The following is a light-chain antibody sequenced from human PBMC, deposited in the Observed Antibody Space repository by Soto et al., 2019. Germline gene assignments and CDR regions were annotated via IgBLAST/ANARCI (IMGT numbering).Light chain of an antibody. CDR1: QSISSW. J-gene: IGKJ1*01. CDR3: QQYNSYSVT. Sequence: DIQMTQSPSTLSASVGDRVTITCRASQSISSWLAWYQQKPGKAPKLLIYDASSLESGVPSRFSGSGSGTEFNLTISSLQPDDFETYYCQQYNSYSVTFGQGTKVDIK. V-gene: IGKV1-5*01. CDR2: DAS.